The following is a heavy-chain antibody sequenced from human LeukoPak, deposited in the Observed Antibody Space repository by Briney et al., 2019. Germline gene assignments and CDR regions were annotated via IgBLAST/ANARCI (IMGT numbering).Heavy chain of an antibody. CDR1: GYTFSSYW. D-gene: IGHD3-3*01. CDR2: IYTGDSDT. J-gene: IGHJ4*02. CDR3: ARQNDFRLDY. Sequence: GASLQISCKGSGYTFSSYWIGWVRQMPGKGLEWMGIIYTGDSDTRYSPSLQGPVTISVDTSIAPAYLQWSRLKASDTAIYYCARQNDFRLDYGGQGTLVTVSS. V-gene: IGHV5-51*01.